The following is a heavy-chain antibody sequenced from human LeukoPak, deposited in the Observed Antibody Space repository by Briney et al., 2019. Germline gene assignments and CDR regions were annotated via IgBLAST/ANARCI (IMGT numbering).Heavy chain of an antibody. CDR3: ARGRKSGRNYYDTSGYYDQPYFDY. V-gene: IGHV4-59*01. D-gene: IGHD3-22*01. CDR1: GGSISSYY. CDR2: IYYSGST. Sequence: SETLSLTCTVSGGSISSYYWSWIRQPPGKGLEWIGYIYYSGSTNYNPSLKSRVTISVDTSKNQFSLNLSSVTAADTAVYFCARGRKSGRNYYDTSGYYDQPYFDYWGQGTLVAVSS. J-gene: IGHJ4*02.